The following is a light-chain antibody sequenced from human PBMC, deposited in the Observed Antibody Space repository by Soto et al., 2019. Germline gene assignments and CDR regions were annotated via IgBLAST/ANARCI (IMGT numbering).Light chain of an antibody. CDR2: DVT. Sequence: QSVLTQPASVSGSPGQSITISCTGTSSVVGGYNYVSWYQQHPGKAPKLMIYDVTNRPSGVSSRFSGSKSGNTASLTISGLQAEDEADYYCASYTSSATYVIGTGTKVTVL. V-gene: IGLV2-14*01. J-gene: IGLJ1*01. CDR1: SSVVGGYNY. CDR3: ASYTSSATYV.